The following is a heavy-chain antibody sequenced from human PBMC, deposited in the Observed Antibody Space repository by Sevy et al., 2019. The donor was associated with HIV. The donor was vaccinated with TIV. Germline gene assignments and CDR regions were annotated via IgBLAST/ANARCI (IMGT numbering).Heavy chain of an antibody. CDR3: ARETDNSARWLDP. D-gene: IGHD4-4*01. V-gene: IGHV3-30*02. CDR2: IWHDGSNK. Sequence: GGSLKISCAASGFTFNFHGMHWVRQAPGKGLEWVGFIWHDGSNKYMADSVKGRFTISRDNSKNTLFLQMNSLTVEDTAVYYCARETDNSARWLDPWGQGTLVTVSS. CDR1: GFTFNFHG. J-gene: IGHJ5*02.